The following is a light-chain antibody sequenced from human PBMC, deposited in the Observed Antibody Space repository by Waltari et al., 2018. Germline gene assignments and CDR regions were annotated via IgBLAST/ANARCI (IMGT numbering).Light chain of an antibody. CDR1: QSISSY. V-gene: IGKV1-39*01. CDR3: QQSYSTPLT. J-gene: IGKJ4*01. Sequence: DIQMTQSPSSLSASVGDRVTITCRASQSISSYLNWYQQKPVKAPKLLIYAASSLQSVVPSRFRGSGSVTDFTLTISSLQPEDFATYYCQQSYSTPLTFGGGTKVEIK. CDR2: AAS.